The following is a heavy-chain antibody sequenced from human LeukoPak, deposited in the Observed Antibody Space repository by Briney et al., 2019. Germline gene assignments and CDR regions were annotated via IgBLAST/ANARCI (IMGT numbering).Heavy chain of an antibody. Sequence: SQTLSLTCTVSGGSISSGDYYWSWIRQPPGKGLEWIGYIYYSGSTYYNPSLKSRVTISVDTSKNQFSLKLSSVTAADTAVYYCARTNSVRSRPYYYGSGIDYWGQGTLVTVSS. CDR1: GGSISSGDYY. V-gene: IGHV4-30-4*01. CDR3: ARTNSVRSRPYYYGSGIDY. D-gene: IGHD3-10*01. CDR2: IYYSGST. J-gene: IGHJ4*02.